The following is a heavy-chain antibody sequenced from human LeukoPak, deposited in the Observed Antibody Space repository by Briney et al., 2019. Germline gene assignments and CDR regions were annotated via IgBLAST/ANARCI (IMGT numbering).Heavy chain of an antibody. D-gene: IGHD3-10*01. Sequence: KSSETLSLTCTVSGGSISSYYWSWIRQPPGKGLEWIGYIYYSGSTNHNPSLKSRVTISVDTSKNQFSLKLSSVTAADTAVYYCARANYGSGSYYGFDYWGQGTLVTVSS. CDR3: ARANYGSGSYYGFDY. CDR2: IYYSGST. V-gene: IGHV4-59*01. CDR1: GGSISSYY. J-gene: IGHJ4*02.